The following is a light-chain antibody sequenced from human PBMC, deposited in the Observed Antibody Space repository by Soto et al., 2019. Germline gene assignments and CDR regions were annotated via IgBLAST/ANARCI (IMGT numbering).Light chain of an antibody. J-gene: IGKJ1*01. V-gene: IGKV3-15*01. CDR3: QQYDSWPRT. Sequence: EIVMTQSPATLSVSPGERATLSCRASQSVSTHLAWYQHKPGQAPRLLMYGASTRDTGVPARFSGSGSGTAFTLTISSLQSEDFAVYYCQQYDSWPRTFGQGTKVEIK. CDR2: GAS. CDR1: QSVSTH.